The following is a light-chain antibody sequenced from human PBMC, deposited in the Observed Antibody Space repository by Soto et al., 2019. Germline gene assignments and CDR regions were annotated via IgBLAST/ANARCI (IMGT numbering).Light chain of an antibody. CDR1: QSVSNN. V-gene: IGKV3-15*01. CDR3: QQYNYWPPWT. CDR2: DAS. Sequence: ILMTQSPATLSVSPGERATLSCRASQSVSNNLAWYQQKPGQAPRLLIYDASTRATGIPARFSGSGSGTEFTLTINGLQSEDFSVYYCQQYNYWPPWTVGQGTKVEIK. J-gene: IGKJ1*01.